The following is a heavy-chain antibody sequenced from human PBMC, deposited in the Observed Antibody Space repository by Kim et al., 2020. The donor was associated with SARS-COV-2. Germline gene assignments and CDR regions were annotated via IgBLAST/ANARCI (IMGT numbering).Heavy chain of an antibody. V-gene: IGHV4-34*01. J-gene: IGHJ4*02. CDR3: ARTEGDSSGYYPF. D-gene: IGHD3-22*01. Sequence: YNPSLKSRLTISVDTSKNQFSLKLSSVTAADTAVDYGARTEGDSSGYYPFWGQGTLVTVSS.